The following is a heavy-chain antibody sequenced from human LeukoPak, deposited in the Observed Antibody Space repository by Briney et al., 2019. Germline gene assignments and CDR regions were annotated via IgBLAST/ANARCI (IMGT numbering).Heavy chain of an antibody. CDR1: GFSFSNE. Sequence: GGSLRLSCAASGFSFSNEMNWVRQAPGKGLEWLSYISSSTSIIYYADSVKGRFTISRDNAKNSLYLQMNSLRAEDTAVYYCAREGDYDSSGTFDYWGQGTLVTVSS. CDR2: ISSSTSII. CDR3: AREGDYDSSGTFDY. V-gene: IGHV3-48*01. D-gene: IGHD3-22*01. J-gene: IGHJ4*02.